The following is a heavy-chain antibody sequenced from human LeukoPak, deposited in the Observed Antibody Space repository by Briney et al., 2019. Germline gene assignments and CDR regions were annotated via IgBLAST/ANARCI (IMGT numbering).Heavy chain of an antibody. CDR3: ERYSSGY. CDR1: GFTFSSYG. D-gene: IGHD6-19*01. J-gene: IGHJ4*02. V-gene: IGHV3-30*02. Sequence: GGSLRLSCAASGFTFSSYGMHWVRQAPGKGLEWVAFIRYDGDNKYYADSVKGRFTISRDNSKNTPYLQMNSLRAEDTAVYYCERYSSGYWGQGTLVTVSS. CDR2: IRYDGDNK.